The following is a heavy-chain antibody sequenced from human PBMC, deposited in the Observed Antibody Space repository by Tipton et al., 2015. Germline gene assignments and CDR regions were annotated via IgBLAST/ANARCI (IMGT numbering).Heavy chain of an antibody. D-gene: IGHD3-22*01. CDR1: GASISSSY. Sequence: TLSLTCTVSGASISSSYWTWIRQPPGKGLEWIGYTYYFGSTNYNPSLKSRVTMSVDTSKNQFSLQLSSVTAADTAVYYCAREGWNSDSSGYDYWGQGTLVTVSS. V-gene: IGHV4-59*12. CDR3: AREGWNSDSSGYDY. CDR2: TYYFGST. J-gene: IGHJ4*02.